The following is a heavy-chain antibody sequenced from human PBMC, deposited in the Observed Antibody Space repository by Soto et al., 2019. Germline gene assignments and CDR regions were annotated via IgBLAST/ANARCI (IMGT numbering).Heavy chain of an antibody. D-gene: IGHD2-15*01. CDR3: ARDVVVANWFDP. CDR1: GYTFTNYG. CDR2: ISAYNGNT. J-gene: IGHJ5*02. Sequence: ASVKVSCKASGYTFTNYGISWVRQAPGQGLEWMGWISAYNGNTNYAQKLQGRVTMTTDTSTSTAYMELRSLRFDDTAVYYCARDVVVANWFDPWGQGTLVTVSS. V-gene: IGHV1-18*01.